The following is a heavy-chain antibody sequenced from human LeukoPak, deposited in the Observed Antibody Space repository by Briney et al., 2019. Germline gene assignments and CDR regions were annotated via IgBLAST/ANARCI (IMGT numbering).Heavy chain of an antibody. CDR1: GFIFSTYA. V-gene: IGHV3-23*01. CDR2: ISGSGGST. CDR3: AKSADYYGSGSYDY. Sequence: GGSLRLSCATSGFIFSTYALSWVRQAPGKGLEWASSISGSGGSTYHADSVKGRFTISRDNSKNTLYLQMNSLRAEDTAVYYCAKSADYYGSGSYDYWGQGTLVTVSS. J-gene: IGHJ4*02. D-gene: IGHD3-10*01.